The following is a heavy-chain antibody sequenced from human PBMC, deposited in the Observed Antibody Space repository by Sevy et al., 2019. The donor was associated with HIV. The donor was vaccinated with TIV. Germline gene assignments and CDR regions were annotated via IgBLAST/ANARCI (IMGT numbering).Heavy chain of an antibody. CDR3: ARESLAVTGIGYYFHS. J-gene: IGHJ4*02. CDR2: IWYDGTNK. V-gene: IGHV3-33*01. D-gene: IGHD6-19*01. Sequence: GGSLRLSCAASGFSFNGDGMHWVHQAPGKGLEWLAVIWYDGTNKEYADSVKGRFTISRDNSENTLYLQMNSLRAEDTAVYYCARESLAVTGIGYYFHSWGQGTLVTVSS. CDR1: GFSFNGDG.